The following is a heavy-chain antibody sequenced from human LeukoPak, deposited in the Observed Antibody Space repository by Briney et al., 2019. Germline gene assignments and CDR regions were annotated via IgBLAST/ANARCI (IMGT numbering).Heavy chain of an antibody. Sequence: ASVKVSCKASGYTFTSYDINWVRQATGQGLEWMGWMNPNSGNTGYAQKFQGRVTMTRSTSISTAYMELSSLRSEDTAVYYCARDSSSWYSAFDIWGQGTMVTVSS. CDR1: GYTFTSYD. V-gene: IGHV1-8*01. J-gene: IGHJ3*02. D-gene: IGHD6-13*01. CDR2: MNPNSGNT. CDR3: ARDSSSWYSAFDI.